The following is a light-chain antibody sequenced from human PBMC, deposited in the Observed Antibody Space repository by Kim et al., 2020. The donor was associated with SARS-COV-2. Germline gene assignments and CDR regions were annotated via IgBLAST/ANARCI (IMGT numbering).Light chain of an antibody. J-gene: IGKJ1*01. CDR3: QQYDSLPMT. CDR2: GAS. CDR1: QSVSSN. Sequence: VSPGERVTLSCRASQSVSSNLAWYRQRPGQPPRLLFYGASTRATGIPARFSGSGSGTDFTLTITGLQSEDFAIYYCQQYDSLPMTFGQGTKVDIK. V-gene: IGKV3-15*01.